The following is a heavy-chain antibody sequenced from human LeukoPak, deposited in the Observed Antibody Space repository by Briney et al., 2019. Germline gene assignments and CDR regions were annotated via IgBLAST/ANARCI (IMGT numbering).Heavy chain of an antibody. V-gene: IGHV4-34*01. D-gene: IGHD5-18*01. CDR1: GGSFSGYY. CDR3: ARVGYSYGHWWFDP. J-gene: IGHJ5*02. Sequence: TSETLSLTCAVYGGSFSGYYWRWIRQPPGKGLEWIGEINHSGSTNYNPSLKSRVTISVDTSKNQFSLKLSSVTAADTAVYYCARVGYSYGHWWFDPWGQGTQVTVSS. CDR2: INHSGST.